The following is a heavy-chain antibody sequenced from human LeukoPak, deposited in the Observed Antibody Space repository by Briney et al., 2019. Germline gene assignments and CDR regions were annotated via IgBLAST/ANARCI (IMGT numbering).Heavy chain of an antibody. CDR2: IYYSGST. CDR3: ARLDGSGSYYHFQH. Sequence: SETLSLTCTVSGGSISSYYWSWIRQPPGKGLEWIGYIYYSGSTNYNPSLKSRVTMSVDTSKNQFSLKLSSVTAADTAVYYCARLDGSGSYYHFQHWGQGTLVTVSS. CDR1: GGSISSYY. J-gene: IGHJ1*01. V-gene: IGHV4-59*12. D-gene: IGHD3-10*01.